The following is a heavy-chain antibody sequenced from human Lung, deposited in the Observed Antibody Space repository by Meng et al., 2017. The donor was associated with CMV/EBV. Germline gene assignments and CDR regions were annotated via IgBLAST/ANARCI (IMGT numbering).Heavy chain of an antibody. V-gene: IGHV3-7*01. Sequence: ESXKISXAASGFTFSSYWMSWVRQAPGKGLEWVANIKQDGSEKYYVDSVKGRFTISRDNAKNSLYLQMNSLRAEDTAVYYCARDSNGYNSPGLDPWGQGXLVTVSS. CDR3: ARDSNGYNSPGLDP. D-gene: IGHD5-24*01. CDR1: GFTFSSYW. CDR2: IKQDGSEK. J-gene: IGHJ5*02.